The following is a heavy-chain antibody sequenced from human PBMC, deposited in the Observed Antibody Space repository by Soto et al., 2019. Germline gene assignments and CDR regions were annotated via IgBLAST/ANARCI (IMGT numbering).Heavy chain of an antibody. CDR2: ISYDGSNK. CDR3: ARGGRLRHFDY. Sequence: QVQLVESGGGVVQPGRSLRLSCAASGFTFSSYALHWVRQAPGKGLEWVAVISYDGSNKYYADSVKGRFTISRDNSKNTLYLQMNSLRAEDTAVYYCARGGRLRHFDYWCQGTLVTVSS. V-gene: IGHV3-30-3*01. CDR1: GFTFSSYA. J-gene: IGHJ4*02. D-gene: IGHD5-12*01.